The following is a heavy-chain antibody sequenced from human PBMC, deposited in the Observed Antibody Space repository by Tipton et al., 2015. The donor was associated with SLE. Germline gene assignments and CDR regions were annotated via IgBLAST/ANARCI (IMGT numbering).Heavy chain of an antibody. CDR3: ARGASGWL. D-gene: IGHD6-19*01. V-gene: IGHV4-34*01. Sequence: TLSLTCAVYGGSFSGYYWSWIRQPPGKGLEWIGSIYHSGSTYYNPSLKSRVTISVDTSKNRFSLKLSSVTAADTAVYYCARGASGWLWGQGTLVTVSS. J-gene: IGHJ4*02. CDR2: IYHSGST. CDR1: GGSFSGYY.